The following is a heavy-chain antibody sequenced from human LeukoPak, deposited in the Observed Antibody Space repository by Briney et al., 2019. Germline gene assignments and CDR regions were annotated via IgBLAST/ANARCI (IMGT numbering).Heavy chain of an antibody. CDR2: ISGSCGST. J-gene: IGHJ4*02. CDR1: GFTFSSYA. CDR3: AKADSARGVTLKTTIDY. D-gene: IGHD1-14*01. Sequence: PGGSLRLSCAASGFTFSSYAMSWVRQARGRGLAWVSVISGSCGSTYYADSVKGRFTISRDNSKNTLYLQMNSLRGEDRAVYYCAKADSARGVTLKTTIDYWGQGTLVTVSS. V-gene: IGHV3-23*01.